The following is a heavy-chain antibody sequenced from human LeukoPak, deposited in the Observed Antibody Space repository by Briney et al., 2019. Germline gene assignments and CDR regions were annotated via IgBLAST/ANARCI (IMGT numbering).Heavy chain of an antibody. V-gene: IGHV3-30*18. CDR3: AKQGAGRIYYYYGMDV. CDR2: ISYDGSNK. CDR1: GFTFSSYG. Sequence: PGGSLRLSCAASGFTFSSYGMHWVRQAPGKGLEWVAVISYDGSNKYYADSVKGRFTISRDNSKNTLYLQMNSLRAEDTAVYYCAKQGAGRIYYYYGMDVWGKGTTVTVSS. D-gene: IGHD6-19*01. J-gene: IGHJ6*04.